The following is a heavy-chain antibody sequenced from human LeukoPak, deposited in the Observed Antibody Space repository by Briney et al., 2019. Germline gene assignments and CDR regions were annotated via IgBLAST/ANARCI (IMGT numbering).Heavy chain of an antibody. CDR3: ARDPYSGDYYYYYGMDV. CDR2: IYSGGST. J-gene: IGHJ6*02. CDR1: GFTVSSNY. V-gene: IGHV3-53*01. D-gene: IGHD1-26*01. Sequence: PGGSLRLSCAASGFTVSSNYMSWVRQAPGKGLEWVSVIYSGGSTYYADSVKGRFTISRDNSKNTLYLQMNSLRAEDTAVYYCARDPYSGDYYYYYGMDVWGQGTTVTVSS.